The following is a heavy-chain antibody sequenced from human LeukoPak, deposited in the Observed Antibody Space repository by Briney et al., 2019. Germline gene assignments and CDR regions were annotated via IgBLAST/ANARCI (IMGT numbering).Heavy chain of an antibody. CDR2: INPSSGGT. J-gene: IGHJ4*02. D-gene: IGHD6-6*01. CDR1: GYTFTGYY. Sequence: ASVKVSCKASGYTFTGYYMHWVRQAPGQGLEWMGWINPSSGGTNYAQKFQGRVTMTRDTSISTAYMELSRLRSDDTAVYYCARLRIAALFDYWGQGTLVTVSS. V-gene: IGHV1-2*02. CDR3: ARLRIAALFDY.